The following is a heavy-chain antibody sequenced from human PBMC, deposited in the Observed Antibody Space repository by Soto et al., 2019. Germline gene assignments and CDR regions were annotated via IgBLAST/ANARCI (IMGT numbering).Heavy chain of an antibody. D-gene: IGHD4-17*01. CDR3: ARDRGSDYGHTYNWFDP. CDR2: ISSSSSYI. CDR1: GFTFSSYS. J-gene: IGHJ5*02. V-gene: IGHV3-21*01. Sequence: GGFLRLSCAASGFTFSSYSMNWVRQAPGKGLEWVSSISSSSSYIYYADSVKGRFTISRDNAKNSMYLQMNSLRAEDTAVYYCARDRGSDYGHTYNWFDPWGQGTLVTVSS.